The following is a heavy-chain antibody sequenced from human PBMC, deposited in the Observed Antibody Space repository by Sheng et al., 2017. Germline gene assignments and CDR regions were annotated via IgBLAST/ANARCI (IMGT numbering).Heavy chain of an antibody. CDR3: ASSQYYYGSGFDY. J-gene: IGHJ4*02. D-gene: IGHD3-10*01. Sequence: QLQLQESGPGLVKPSETLSLTCTVSGGSISSSSYYWGWIRQPPGKGLEWIGSIYYSGSTYYNPSLKSRVTISVDTSKNQFSLKLSSVTAADTAVYYCASSQYYYGSGFDYWGQGTLVTVSS. V-gene: IGHV4-39*07. CDR2: IYYSGST. CDR1: GGSISSSSYY.